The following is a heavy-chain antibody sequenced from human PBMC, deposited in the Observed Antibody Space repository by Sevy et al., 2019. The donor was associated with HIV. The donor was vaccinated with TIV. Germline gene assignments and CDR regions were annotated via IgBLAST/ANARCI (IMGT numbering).Heavy chain of an antibody. J-gene: IGHJ4*02. CDR2: ISGRGGST. CDR3: AKKVQLERPGN. D-gene: IGHD1-1*01. Sequence: GGSLRLSCAASGFTFSSYAMSWVRQAPGKGLEWVSAISGRGGSTYYADSVKGRFTISRDNSKNTLYLQMNGLRAEDTAVYYCAKKVQLERPGNWGQGTLVTVSS. CDR1: GFTFSSYA. V-gene: IGHV3-23*01.